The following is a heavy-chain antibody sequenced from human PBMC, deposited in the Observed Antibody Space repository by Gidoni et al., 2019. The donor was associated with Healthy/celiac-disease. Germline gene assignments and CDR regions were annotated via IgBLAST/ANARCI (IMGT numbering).Heavy chain of an antibody. Sequence: QLPLQESGPGLVKPSETLSLTCTVAGGSISSSSYYWGWIRQPPGKGLEWIGSVYYSGSTYYNPSLKSRVTISVDTSKNQFSLKLSSVTAADTAVYYCARLSLIQPNTFDYWGQGTLVTVSS. CDR1: GGSISSSSYY. CDR2: VYYSGST. CDR3: ARLSLIQPNTFDY. D-gene: IGHD5-18*01. J-gene: IGHJ4*02. V-gene: IGHV4-39*01.